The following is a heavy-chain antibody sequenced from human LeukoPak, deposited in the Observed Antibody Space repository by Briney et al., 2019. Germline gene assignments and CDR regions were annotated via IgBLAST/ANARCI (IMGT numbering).Heavy chain of an antibody. CDR3: ARASSGWHYFDY. V-gene: IGHV1-2*02. J-gene: IGHJ4*02. CDR2: INPNSGGT. D-gene: IGHD6-19*01. CDR1: GYTFTGYY. Sequence: ASVKVSCKASGYTFTGYYMHWVRQAPGQGLEWMGWINPNSGGTNYAQKFRGRVTMTRDTSISTAYMELSRLRSDDTAVYYCARASSGWHYFDYWGQGTLVTVSS.